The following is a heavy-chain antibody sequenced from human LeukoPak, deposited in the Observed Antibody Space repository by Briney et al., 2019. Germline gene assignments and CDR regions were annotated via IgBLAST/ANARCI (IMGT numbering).Heavy chain of an antibody. V-gene: IGHV3-30-3*01. CDR3: ARVDGDYVSVDY. CDR1: GFTFSTYA. CDR2: FSYDGSTQ. D-gene: IGHD4-17*01. Sequence: GRSLRLSCAGSGFTFSTYAMHWVRQAPGKGLEWVALFSYDGSTQPYADSVKGRFTISRDNAKNSLYLQMNSLRAEDTAVYYCARVDGDYVSVDYWGQGTLVTVSS. J-gene: IGHJ4*02.